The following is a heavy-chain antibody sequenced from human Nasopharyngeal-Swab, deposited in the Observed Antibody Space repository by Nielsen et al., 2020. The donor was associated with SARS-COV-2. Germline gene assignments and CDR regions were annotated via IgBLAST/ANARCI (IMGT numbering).Heavy chain of an antibody. J-gene: IGHJ6*02. V-gene: IGHV3-23*01. D-gene: IGHD5-12*01. CDR2: ISGDSDST. CDR1: GFTFSNFA. CDR3: AKDRDSGDDSEEYYHYYGMDV. Sequence: GESLKISCAASGFTFSNFAMSWVRQVPGKGLEWVSVISGDSDSTYYTDSVRGRFTISRDNSKNTLNLQMNNLRAEDTAIYYCAKDRDSGDDSEEYYHYYGMDVWGQGTTVTVFS.